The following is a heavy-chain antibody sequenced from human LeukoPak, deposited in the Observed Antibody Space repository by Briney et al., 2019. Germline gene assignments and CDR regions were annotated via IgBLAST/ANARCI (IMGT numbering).Heavy chain of an antibody. J-gene: IGHJ4*02. CDR2: ISGSGGST. Sequence: GGSLRFSCAASGFTFSSYAMSGVRQAPGKGLEWVSAISGSGGSTYYADSVKGRFTISRDNSKNTLYLQMNSLRAEDTAVYYCANPELLWNYWGQGTLVTVSS. CDR1: GFTFSSYA. CDR3: ANPELLWNY. V-gene: IGHV3-23*01. D-gene: IGHD2/OR15-2a*01.